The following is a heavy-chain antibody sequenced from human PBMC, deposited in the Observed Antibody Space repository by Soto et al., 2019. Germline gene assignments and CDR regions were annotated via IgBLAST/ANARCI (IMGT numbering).Heavy chain of an antibody. Sequence: EVQLLESGGGLVQPGGSLRLSCAASGFTFSSYAMSWVRQAPGKGLEWVAALSGSGVTTYYADSVKGRFTISRDNSKNTLYLQMNSLRAEDTAVYYCAKGRGSYYHFDSWGQGTLVTVSS. CDR2: LSGSGVTT. V-gene: IGHV3-23*01. CDR1: GFTFSSYA. J-gene: IGHJ4*02. CDR3: AKGRGSYYHFDS. D-gene: IGHD1-26*01.